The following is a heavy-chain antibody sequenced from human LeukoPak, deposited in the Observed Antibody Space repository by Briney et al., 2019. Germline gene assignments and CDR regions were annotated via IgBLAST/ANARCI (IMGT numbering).Heavy chain of an antibody. Sequence: SETLSLTCSVSGGSISSYYWSWIRQPPGKGLEWIGYIYYSGSTNYNPSLKSRITISVDTSKNQFSLKLSSVTAADTAVYYCARESPETYDYVWGSYRTYYYYMDVWGKGTTVTVSS. J-gene: IGHJ6*03. CDR3: ARESPETYDYVWGSYRTYYYYMDV. D-gene: IGHD3-16*02. CDR2: IYYSGST. V-gene: IGHV4-59*01. CDR1: GGSISSYY.